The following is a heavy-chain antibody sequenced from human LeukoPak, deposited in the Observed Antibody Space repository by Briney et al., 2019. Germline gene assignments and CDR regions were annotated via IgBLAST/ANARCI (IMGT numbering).Heavy chain of an antibody. V-gene: IGHV4-39*01. Sequence: SETLSLTCTVSGGSISSTTYYWGWIRQTPGKGLEWIGSISYSGSTYYNPSLKSRVTISADTSKNQFSLKLSSVTAADTAVYYCARSIVVVVPATYDYWGQGTLVTLSS. J-gene: IGHJ4*02. CDR1: GGSISSTTYY. CDR3: ARSIVVVVPATYDY. D-gene: IGHD2-15*01. CDR2: ISYSGST.